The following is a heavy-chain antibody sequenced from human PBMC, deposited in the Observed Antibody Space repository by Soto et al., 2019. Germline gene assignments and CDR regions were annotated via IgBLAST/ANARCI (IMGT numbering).Heavy chain of an antibody. J-gene: IGHJ4*02. CDR2: ITPIYPTT. CDR1: GGTIYTYT. D-gene: IGHD5-18*01. V-gene: IGHV1-69*15. Sequence: QVQLVQSGAEVRKPGSSVQVSCKASGGTIYTYTFSWVRQAPGQGLEWMGSITPIYPTTNYAEKFQGRLTVTADGSTKTAYMELNSLTSEDTAVYYCARIPRYSFPTSDDLDSWGQGTLVTVSS. CDR3: ARIPRYSFPTSDDLDS.